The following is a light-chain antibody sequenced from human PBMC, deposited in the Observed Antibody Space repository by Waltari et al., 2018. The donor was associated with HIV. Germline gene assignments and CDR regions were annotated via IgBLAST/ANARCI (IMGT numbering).Light chain of an antibody. V-gene: IGKV1-17*01. J-gene: IGKJ1*01. CDR1: QDIGKA. Sequence: DIQMTQSPPSLSSSMGDRITITCRAGQDIGKALNWFQQKPGKVPNRLIYGASHLQNGVPSRFRGSGSGSEFTLTISSLQPDDFATYYCLQQNSFPWTFGQGTQVEV. CDR3: LQQNSFPWT. CDR2: GAS.